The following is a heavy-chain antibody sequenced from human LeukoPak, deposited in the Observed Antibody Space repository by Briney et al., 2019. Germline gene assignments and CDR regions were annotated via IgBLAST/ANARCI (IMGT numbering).Heavy chain of an antibody. CDR3: ARAYSSSWYVDFDY. Sequence: GGSLRLSCAASGFTFSSYSMNWVRQAPGKGLEWVSSISSSSSYIYYADSVKGRFTISRDNAKNSLYLQMNSLRAEDTAVHYCARAYSSSWYVDFDYWGQGTLVTVSS. CDR2: ISSSSSYI. D-gene: IGHD6-13*01. CDR1: GFTFSSYS. J-gene: IGHJ4*02. V-gene: IGHV3-21*01.